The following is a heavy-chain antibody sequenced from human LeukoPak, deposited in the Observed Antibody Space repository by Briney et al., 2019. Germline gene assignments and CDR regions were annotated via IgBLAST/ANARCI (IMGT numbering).Heavy chain of an antibody. CDR1: GGSFSGYY. CDR3: ARGSDSSGYYFDY. V-gene: IGHV4-34*01. D-gene: IGHD3-22*01. Sequence: PSETLSLTCAVYGGSFSGYYWSWIRQPPGKGLEWIGEINHSGSTYYNPSLKSRVTISVDTSKNQFSLKLSSVTAADTAVYYCARGSDSSGYYFDYWGQGTLVTVSS. CDR2: INHSGST. J-gene: IGHJ4*02.